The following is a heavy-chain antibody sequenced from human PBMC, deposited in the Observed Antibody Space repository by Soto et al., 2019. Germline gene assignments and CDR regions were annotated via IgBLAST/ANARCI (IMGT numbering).Heavy chain of an antibody. D-gene: IGHD5-12*01. CDR3: AKETTYRAKISHYYYYYGMDV. CDR1: GFTFSSYA. V-gene: IGHV3-23*01. J-gene: IGHJ6*02. CDR2: ISGSGGST. Sequence: PXGSLSLSCAASGFTFSSYAMSWVRQAPGKGLEWVSAISGSGGSTYYADSVKGRFTISRDNSKNTLYLQMNSLRAEDTAVYYCAKETTYRAKISHYYYYYGMDVWGQGTTVTVSS.